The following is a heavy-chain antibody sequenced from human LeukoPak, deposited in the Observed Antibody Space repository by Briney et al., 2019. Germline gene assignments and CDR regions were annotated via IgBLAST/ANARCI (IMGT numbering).Heavy chain of an antibody. CDR1: SFTCPTYN. J-gene: IGHJ3*02. CDR3: ARDVGASAPDALDI. Sequence: SPSSSFTCPTYNMNCLRQAPGQGLEWVPSISSSSNYIYYADSVRGRFTISRDNAKNSLYLQMNSLRAEDTDVYYCARDVGASAPDALDIWGQGTLVTVAS. D-gene: IGHD1-26*01. V-gene: IGHV3-21*01. CDR2: ISSSSNYI.